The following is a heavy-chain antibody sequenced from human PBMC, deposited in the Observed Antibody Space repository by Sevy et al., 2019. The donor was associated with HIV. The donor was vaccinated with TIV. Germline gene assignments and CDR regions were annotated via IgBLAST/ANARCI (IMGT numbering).Heavy chain of an antibody. J-gene: IGHJ5*02. CDR1: GGSFSGYY. Sequence: SETLCLTCAVYGGSFSGYYWSWIRHPPGKGLEWIGEINHSGSTNYNPSLKSRVTISVDTSKNQFSLKLSSVTAADTAVYYCARGRLDCSGGSCYGWWFDPWGQGTLVTVSS. V-gene: IGHV4-34*01. CDR2: INHSGST. CDR3: ARGRLDCSGGSCYGWWFDP. D-gene: IGHD2-15*01.